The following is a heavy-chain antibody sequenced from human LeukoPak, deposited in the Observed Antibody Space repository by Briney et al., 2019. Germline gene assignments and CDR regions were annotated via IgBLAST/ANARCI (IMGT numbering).Heavy chain of an antibody. J-gene: IGHJ4*02. V-gene: IGHV4-39*01. Sequence: PGGSLRLACAASGFTFSSYSMNWVRQPPGKGLEWIGSIYYSGSTYYNPSLKSRVTISVDTSKNQFSLKLSSVTAADTAVYYCARLRGVVVPIGVDYWGQGTLVTVSS. CDR1: GFTFSSYSMN. CDR3: ARLRGVVVPIGVDY. CDR2: IYYSGST. D-gene: IGHD2-21*01.